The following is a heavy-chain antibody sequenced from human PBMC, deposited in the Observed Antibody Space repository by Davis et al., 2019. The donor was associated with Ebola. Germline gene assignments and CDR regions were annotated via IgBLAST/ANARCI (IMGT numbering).Heavy chain of an antibody. CDR2: IYYSGST. Sequence: MPSETLSLTCTVSGCSISRGDYYWSWIRQPPGKGLEWIGYIYYSGSTNYNPSLKSRVTISVDTSKNQFSLKLSSVTAADTAVYYCARIPLYDYVWGSYRNPAQTELWYFDLWGRGTLVTVSS. D-gene: IGHD3-16*02. CDR3: ARIPLYDYVWGSYRNPAQTELWYFDL. V-gene: IGHV4-30-4*08. CDR1: GCSISRGDYY. J-gene: IGHJ2*01.